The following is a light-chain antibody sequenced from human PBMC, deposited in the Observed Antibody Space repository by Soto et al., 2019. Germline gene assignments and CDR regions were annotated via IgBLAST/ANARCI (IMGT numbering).Light chain of an antibody. V-gene: IGLV2-14*03. CDR1: SSDIGAYDL. Sequence: PSAVSGSPERSITISCSGTSSDIGAYDLVSWYQQHPGRAPKLIIYEVSHRFSGLSYRFSGSKSGNTASLTISGLQAEEAGDYYCTSFAPGRIYVFGSGTKVTV. CDR2: EVS. CDR3: TSFAPGRIYV. J-gene: IGLJ1*01.